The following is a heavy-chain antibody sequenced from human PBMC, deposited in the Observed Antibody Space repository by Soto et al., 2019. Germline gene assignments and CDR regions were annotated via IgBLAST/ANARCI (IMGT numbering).Heavy chain of an antibody. J-gene: IGHJ5*02. Sequence: QVLLVESGGGVVQPGRSLRLSCAASGFTFSSYAMHWVRQAPGKGLEWVAVISYDGSNKYYADSVKGRFTISRDNSKNMLYLQMNSLRAEDTAVYYCASLGNTYYYGSGSFRNWFDPWGQGTLVTVSS. V-gene: IGHV3-30-3*01. CDR2: ISYDGSNK. D-gene: IGHD3-10*01. CDR1: GFTFSSYA. CDR3: ASLGNTYYYGSGSFRNWFDP.